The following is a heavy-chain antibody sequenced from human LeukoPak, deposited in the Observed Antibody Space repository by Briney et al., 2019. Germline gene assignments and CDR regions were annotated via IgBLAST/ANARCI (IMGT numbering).Heavy chain of an antibody. CDR2: ISGSGDKT. CDR1: GFTFSRFA. D-gene: IGHD3-9*01. V-gene: IGHV3-23*01. Sequence: GGSLRLSCAASGFTFSRFAMSWVRQAPGKGLEWVSTISGSGDKTYYADSVKGRFTISRDNSKNTLYVLMTSLRAEDTAVYYCAKMVLRYFDRPGTWFAPGGRETVATVPS. J-gene: IGHJ5*02. CDR3: AKMVLRYFDRPGTWFAP.